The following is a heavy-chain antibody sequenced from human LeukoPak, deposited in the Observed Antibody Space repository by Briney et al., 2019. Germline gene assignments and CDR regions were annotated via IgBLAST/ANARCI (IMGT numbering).Heavy chain of an antibody. CDR2: ISSSSSTI. D-gene: IGHD6-6*01. CDR1: GFTFSSYS. J-gene: IGHJ6*03. CDR3: ARDREYSSSSFYYYYYMDV. Sequence: GGSLRLSCAASGFTFSSYSMNWVRQAPGKGLEWVSYISSSSSTIYYADSVTGRFTISRDNAKNSLYLQMNSLRAEDTAVYYCARDREYSSSSFYYYYYMDVWGKGTTVTVSS. V-gene: IGHV3-48*04.